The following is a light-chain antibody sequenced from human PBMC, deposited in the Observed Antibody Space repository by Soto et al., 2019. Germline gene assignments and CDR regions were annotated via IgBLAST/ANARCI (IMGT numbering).Light chain of an antibody. J-gene: IGKJ1*01. CDR1: QSISSW. V-gene: IGKV1-5*01. Sequence: DIQMTQSPSTLSASVGDRVTITCRASQSISSWLAWYQQKPGKAPKLLIYDASSLESGVPSRFSGSGSGTEFTLTISSLQPDDFATYYCLQDYNYPTFGQGTKVEIK. CDR2: DAS. CDR3: LQDYNYPT.